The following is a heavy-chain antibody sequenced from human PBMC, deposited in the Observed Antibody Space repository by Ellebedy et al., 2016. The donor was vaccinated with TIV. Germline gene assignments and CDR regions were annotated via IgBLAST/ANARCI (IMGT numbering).Heavy chain of an antibody. D-gene: IGHD6-19*01. J-gene: IGHJ3*02. CDR2: IGSSGNTK. CDR1: GVTFSSYA. V-gene: IGHV3-48*04. Sequence: PGGSLRLSCAASGVTFSSYAMSWVRQAPGKGLEYISYIGSSGNTKYYADSVKGRVTITRDNAKNSLYLQMNSLRAEDTAMYYCARSAGWYDAFDIWGQGTLVTVSS. CDR3: ARSAGWYDAFDI.